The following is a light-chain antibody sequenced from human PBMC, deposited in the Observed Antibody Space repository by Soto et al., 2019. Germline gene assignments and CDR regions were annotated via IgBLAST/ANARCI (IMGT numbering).Light chain of an antibody. CDR1: QNISRY. V-gene: IGKV1-39*01. J-gene: IGKJ2*01. CDR3: QESNNAPYT. CDR2: GAT. Sequence: DVPMTQSPSSLSASVGDRVTITCRASQNISRYLNWYQQKPGKAPKFLIYGATNLQSGVPSRFSGSGSGTDFSLTISSLKPEDFATYFCQESNNAPYTFAPGTKLEIK.